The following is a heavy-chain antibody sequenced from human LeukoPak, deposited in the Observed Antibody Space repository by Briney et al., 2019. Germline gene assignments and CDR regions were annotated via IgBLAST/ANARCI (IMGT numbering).Heavy chain of an antibody. CDR1: GYTFTGWY. CDR2: INPSTGGT. V-gene: IGHV1-2*02. J-gene: IGHJ4*02. CDR3: ARRDEYGVD. Sequence: ASVKVSCKASGYTFTGWYMHWVRQALGQGLEWMGWINPSTGGTKYAQNFQGRVIMTRDTSISTGYLEVNRLTSDDTAVYYCARRDEYGVDWGQGTLVTVSS. D-gene: IGHD4/OR15-4a*01.